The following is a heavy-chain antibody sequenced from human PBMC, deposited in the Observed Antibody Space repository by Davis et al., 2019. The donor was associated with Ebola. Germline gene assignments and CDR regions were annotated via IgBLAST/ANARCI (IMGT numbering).Heavy chain of an antibody. CDR2: IRRKANSYAT. CDR3: TISTVTSDY. V-gene: IGHV3-73*01. CDR1: GFTFSGSA. D-gene: IGHD4-17*01. Sequence: PGGSLRLSCAASGFTFSGSAMHWVHQASGKGLEWVGRIRRKANSYATAYAASGKGRFTISRDASKNTAYLQMNSLKTEDTAVYYCTISTVTSDYWGQGTLVTVSS. J-gene: IGHJ4*02.